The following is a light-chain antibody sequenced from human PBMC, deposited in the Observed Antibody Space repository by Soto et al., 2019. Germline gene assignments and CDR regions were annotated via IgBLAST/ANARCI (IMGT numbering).Light chain of an antibody. J-gene: IGKJ2*01. CDR2: GAS. Sequence: EIVMTQSPATVSVCPGERATLSCRASQSVSSNLAWYQQKPGQAPRLLIYGASTRATGIPARFSGSGSGTEFTLTISSLQSEEGAVDYCEQSNNGLQSPFGQGLKV. CDR3: EQSNNGLQSP. CDR1: QSVSSN. V-gene: IGKV3-15*01.